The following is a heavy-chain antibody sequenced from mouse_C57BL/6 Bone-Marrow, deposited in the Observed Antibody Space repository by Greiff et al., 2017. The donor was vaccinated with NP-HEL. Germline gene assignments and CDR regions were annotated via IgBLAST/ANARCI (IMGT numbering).Heavy chain of an antibody. V-gene: IGHV1-7*01. CDR1: GYTFTSYW. J-gene: IGHJ3*01. CDR3: ERNPTYYGSSYAGWFAY. Sequence: VQLQQSGAELAKPGASVKLSCKASGYTFTSYWMHWVKQRPGQGLEWIGYINPSSGYTKYNQKFKDKATLTADKSSSTAYMQLSSLKYEDSAVYYCERNPTYYGSSYAGWFAYGGQGTLVTVSA. D-gene: IGHD1-1*01. CDR2: INPSSGYT.